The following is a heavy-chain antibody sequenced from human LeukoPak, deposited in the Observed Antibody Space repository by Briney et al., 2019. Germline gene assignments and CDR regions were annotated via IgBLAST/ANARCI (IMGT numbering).Heavy chain of an antibody. Sequence: GGSLRLSCAASGFTFSSYAMSWVRQAPGKGREWGSAISGSGGSTYYADSVKGRFPISRDNSKNTLYLQMNSLRAEDTAVYYCAKGLKYYYDSSPSPGMYWGQGTLVTVSS. CDR3: AKGLKYYYDSSPSPGMY. D-gene: IGHD3-22*01. CDR1: GFTFSSYA. V-gene: IGHV3-23*01. J-gene: IGHJ4*02. CDR2: ISGSGGST.